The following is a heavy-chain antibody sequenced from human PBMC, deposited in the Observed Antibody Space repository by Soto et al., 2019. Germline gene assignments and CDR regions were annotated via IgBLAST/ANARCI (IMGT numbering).Heavy chain of an antibody. CDR3: ASGSDYNYMDI. V-gene: IGHV3-21*01. D-gene: IGHD5-12*01. J-gene: IGHJ6*03. CDR2: ISTDSSYI. Sequence: EVHLVESGGGLVKPGGSLRLSCAASGFPFISYYMIWVRQTPGKGLEWVSSISTDSSYIYYGDSVRGRFTISRENAKNSLYLQMNSLRVEDTAVYYCASGSDYNYMDIWGKGAPVTVSS. CDR1: GFPFISYY.